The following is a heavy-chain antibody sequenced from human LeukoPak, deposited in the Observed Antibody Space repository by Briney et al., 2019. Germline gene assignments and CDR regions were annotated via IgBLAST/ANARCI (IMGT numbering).Heavy chain of an antibody. D-gene: IGHD4-17*01. V-gene: IGHV4-39*07. J-gene: IGHJ4*02. Sequence: PSETLSLTCTVSGGSISSSSYYWGWIRQPPGKGLEWIGSIYYSGSTYYNPSLKSRVTISVDTSKNQFSLKLSSVTAADTAVYYCASSYGDYEDWGQGTLVTVSS. CDR2: IYYSGST. CDR1: GGSISSSSYY. CDR3: ASSYGDYED.